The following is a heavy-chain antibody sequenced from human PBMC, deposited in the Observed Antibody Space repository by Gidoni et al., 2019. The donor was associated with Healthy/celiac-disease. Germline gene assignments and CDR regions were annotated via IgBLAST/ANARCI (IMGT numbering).Heavy chain of an antibody. Sequence: QVQLVESGGGVVQPGRSLRLSCAASGFTFSSYGMHWVRQAPGKGLEWVAVIWYDGSNKYYADSVKGRFTISRDNSKNTLYLQMNSLRAEDTAVYYCARDSELLWFGESPRDYYGMDVWGQGTTVTVSS. CDR3: ARDSELLWFGESPRDYYGMDV. D-gene: IGHD3-10*01. J-gene: IGHJ6*02. V-gene: IGHV3-33*01. CDR2: IWYDGSNK. CDR1: GFTFSSYG.